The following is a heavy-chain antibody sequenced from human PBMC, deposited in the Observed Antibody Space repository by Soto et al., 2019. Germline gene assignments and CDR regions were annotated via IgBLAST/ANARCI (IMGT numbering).Heavy chain of an antibody. D-gene: IGHD6-13*01. CDR2: IWYDGSNK. CDR3: ARDSKDSSSWYYFDY. J-gene: IGHJ4*02. V-gene: IGHV3-33*01. Sequence: QVQLVESGGGVVQPGRSLRLSCAASGFTFSSYGMHWVRQAPGKGLEWVAVIWYDGSNKYYGDSVKGRFTVSRDNSKNTLYLQMSSLRGENTAVYYCARDSKDSSSWYYFDYWGQGTLVTVSS. CDR1: GFTFSSYG.